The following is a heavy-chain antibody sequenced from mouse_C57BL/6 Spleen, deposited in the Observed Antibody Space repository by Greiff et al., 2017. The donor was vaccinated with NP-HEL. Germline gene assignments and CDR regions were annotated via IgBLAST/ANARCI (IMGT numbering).Heavy chain of an antibody. D-gene: IGHD2-2*01. CDR2: IHPNSGST. J-gene: IGHJ4*01. CDR1: GYTFTSYW. V-gene: IGHV1-64*01. CDR3: ARSWGYDGRYYAMDY. Sequence: QVQLKQPGAELVKPGASVKLSCKASGYTFTSYWMHWVKQRPGQGLEWIGMIHPNSGSTNYNEKFKSKATLTVDKSSSTAYMQLSSLTSEDSAVYYCARSWGYDGRYYAMDYWGQGTSVTVSS.